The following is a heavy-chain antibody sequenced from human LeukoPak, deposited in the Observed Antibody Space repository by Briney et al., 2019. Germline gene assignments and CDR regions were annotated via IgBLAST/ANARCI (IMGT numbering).Heavy chain of an antibody. CDR2: IRYDETIK. J-gene: IGHJ6*02. CDR3: ARVPWVAAAGTGYYYYYGMDV. V-gene: IGHV3-30*02. Sequence: GSLRLSCAASGFMFSDYGMHWLRQAPDKGLEWVAFIRYDETIKYYADSVKGRFTISRDNSKKTLYLQMTSLRPEDTAVYYCARVPWVAAAGTGYYYYYGMDVWGQGTTVTVSS. CDR1: GFMFSDYG. D-gene: IGHD6-13*01.